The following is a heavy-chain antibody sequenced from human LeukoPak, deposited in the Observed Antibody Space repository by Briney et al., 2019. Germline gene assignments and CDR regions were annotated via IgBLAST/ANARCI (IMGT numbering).Heavy chain of an antibody. CDR2: IYTSGST. Sequence: PSETLSLTCSVSGGSISTGSYYWRWLRQPAGKGLEYIGHIYTSGSTKYNPSLKSRVTISMDTSKNQFSLNLRSVTASDTALYYCARILGYYYYMDVWGKGTTVTVSS. CDR3: ARILGYYYYMDV. V-gene: IGHV4-61*09. J-gene: IGHJ6*03. CDR1: GGSISTGSYY.